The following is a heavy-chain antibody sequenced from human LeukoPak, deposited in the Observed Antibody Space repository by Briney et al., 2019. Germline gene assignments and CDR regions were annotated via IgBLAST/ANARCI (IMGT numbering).Heavy chain of an antibody. CDR3: ARFYYYDSSGYYRKYNWFDP. Sequence: PSETLSLTCTVSGGSISSADYYWSWIRQPPGKSLEWIANIYYSGSTYYNPSLESRFTTSVETSNNQFTLKLSSVTAADTAVYYCARFYYYDSSGYYRKYNWFDPWGQGTLVTVSS. D-gene: IGHD3-22*01. V-gene: IGHV4-30-4*08. J-gene: IGHJ5*02. CDR1: GGSISSADYY. CDR2: IYYSGST.